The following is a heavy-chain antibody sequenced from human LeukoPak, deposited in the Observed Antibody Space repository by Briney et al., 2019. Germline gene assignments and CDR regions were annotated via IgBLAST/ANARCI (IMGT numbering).Heavy chain of an antibody. J-gene: IGHJ3*02. D-gene: IGHD3-10*01. V-gene: IGHV4-59*08. CDR3: ARVPSGPSYYYGSGRSAFDI. CDR2: IYYSGST. CDR1: GGSISSYY. Sequence: SETLSLTCTVSGGSISSYYWSWIRQPPGKGLEWIGYIYYSGSTNYNPSLKSRVTISVDTSKNQFSLKLSSVTAADTAVYYCARVPSGPSYYYGSGRSAFDIWGQGTMVTVSS.